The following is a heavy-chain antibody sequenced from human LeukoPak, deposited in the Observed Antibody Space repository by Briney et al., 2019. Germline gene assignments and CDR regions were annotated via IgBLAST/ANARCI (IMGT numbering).Heavy chain of an antibody. CDR2: ITTSDGNT. Sequence: GGSLRLSCAAPGFTFSSYTMSWVRQAPGKGLEWVSTITTSDGNTYYADSVKGRFTISRDNSKNTLYLQMNSLRADDTAIYYCARNQQLGGHSYYYYGMDVWGQGTTVTVSS. D-gene: IGHD3-16*01. J-gene: IGHJ6*02. CDR3: ARNQQLGGHSYYYYGMDV. CDR1: GFTFSSYT. V-gene: IGHV3-23*01.